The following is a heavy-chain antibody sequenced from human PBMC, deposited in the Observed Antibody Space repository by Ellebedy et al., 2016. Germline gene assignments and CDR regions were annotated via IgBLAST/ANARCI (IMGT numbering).Heavy chain of an antibody. CDR3: ARGDDYSNFVS. CDR2: INSEGSST. V-gene: IGHV3-74*01. J-gene: IGHJ5*02. CDR1: GFTFSSYA. Sequence: GESLKISXAASGFTFSSYAMHWVRQAPGKGLVWVARINSEGSSTSYADSVKGRFTISRDNAKNTLYLQMNSLRAEDTAVYYCARGDDYSNFVSWGQGTLVTVSS. D-gene: IGHD4-11*01.